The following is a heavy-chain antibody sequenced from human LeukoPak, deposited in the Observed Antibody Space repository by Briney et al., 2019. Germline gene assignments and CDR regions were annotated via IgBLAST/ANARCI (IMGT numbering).Heavy chain of an antibody. CDR3: ARSFWMITFGGVIVRAPGPPRLGVFWFDP. V-gene: IGHV1-46*03. CDR1: GYTFTSYY. Sequence: ASVKVSCKASGYTFTSYYMHWVRQAPGQGLEWMGIINPSGGSTSYAQKFQGRVTMTRDTSTSTVYMELSSLRSEDTAVYYCARSFWMITFGGVIVRAPGPPRLGVFWFDPWGQGTLVTVSS. D-gene: IGHD3-16*02. CDR2: INPSGGST. J-gene: IGHJ5*02.